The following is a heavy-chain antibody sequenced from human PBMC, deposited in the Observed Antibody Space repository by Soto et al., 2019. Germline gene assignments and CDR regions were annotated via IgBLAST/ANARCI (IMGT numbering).Heavy chain of an antibody. CDR3: ARGSTDSYPGSRIFDF. CDR2: ITDTGGDT. J-gene: IGHJ4*02. D-gene: IGHD3-10*01. V-gene: IGHV3-23*01. CDR1: TFGSRA. Sequence: TFGSRAMSWVRQAPGEGLEWVSTITDTGGDTKYADSVRGRFTMSRDNSKKTLYLQMNSLRVEDSALYYCARGSTDSYPGSRIFDFWGRGTLVTVSS.